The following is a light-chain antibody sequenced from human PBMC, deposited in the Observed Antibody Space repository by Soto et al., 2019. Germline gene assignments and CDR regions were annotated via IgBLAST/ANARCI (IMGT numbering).Light chain of an antibody. Sequence: EIVMTQSPATLSVSPGERATLSCRSSQTIRNNLAWYQQKPGQAPRLLIYVASTRATDIPARFSGSGSGTDFTLTICSLQSEDFALYYCQQYNSWPLPVGGVTKV. CDR2: VAS. CDR1: QTIRNN. V-gene: IGKV3-15*01. CDR3: QQYNSWPLP. J-gene: IGKJ4*01.